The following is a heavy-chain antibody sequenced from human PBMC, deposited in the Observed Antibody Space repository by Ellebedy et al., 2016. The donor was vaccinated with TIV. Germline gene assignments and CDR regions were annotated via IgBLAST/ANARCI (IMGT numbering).Heavy chain of an antibody. CDR3: VRTIVGGRIDS. D-gene: IGHD1-26*01. CDR2: IYYTGST. Sequence: MPSETLSLTCTVSGGSISSRSYYRGWIRQPPGKNLEWIGTIYYTGSTYYNPSLKSRVTISVDTSKDQFSLKLSSVTAADTAVYYCVRTIVGGRIDSWGQGTLVTVSS. J-gene: IGHJ4*02. V-gene: IGHV4-39*07. CDR1: GGSISSRSYY.